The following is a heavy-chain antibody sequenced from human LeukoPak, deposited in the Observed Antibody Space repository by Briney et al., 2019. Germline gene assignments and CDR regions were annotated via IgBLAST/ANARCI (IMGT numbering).Heavy chain of an antibody. CDR1: GFTFSSYW. Sequence: GGSLRLSCAASGFTFSSYWMSWVRQAPGKGLEWVANIKRDGSEKYYADSVKGRFTVSRDNAKNSLFLQMNSLRADDTAVYYCARDYVGYSGNWFGYGDNYGMDVWGKGTTVTVSS. D-gene: IGHD6-13*01. V-gene: IGHV3-7*03. J-gene: IGHJ6*04. CDR3: ARDYVGYSGNWFGYGDNYGMDV. CDR2: IKRDGSEK.